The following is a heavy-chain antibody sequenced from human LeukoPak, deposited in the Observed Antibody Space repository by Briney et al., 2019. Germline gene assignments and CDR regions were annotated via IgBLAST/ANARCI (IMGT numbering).Heavy chain of an antibody. CDR2: INPNSGGA. CDR3: ARDYYAGAATNWFDP. V-gene: IGHV1-2*02. Sequence: ASVKVSCKASGYTFTGYYMHWVRQAPGQGLGWMGWINPNSGGANYAQKFQGRVTMTRDTSISTAYMELSRLRYDDMAVYYCARDYYAGAATNWFDPWGQGTLVTVSS. CDR1: GYTFTGYY. J-gene: IGHJ5*02. D-gene: IGHD3-22*01.